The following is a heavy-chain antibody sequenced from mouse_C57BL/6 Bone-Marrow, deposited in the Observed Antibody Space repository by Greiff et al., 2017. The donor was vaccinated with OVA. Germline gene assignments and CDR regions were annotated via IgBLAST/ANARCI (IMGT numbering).Heavy chain of an antibody. V-gene: IGHV1-61*01. CDR3: ARSYDYDY. Sequence: QVQLQQPGAELMRPGSSVKLSCKASGYTFTSYWMDWVKQRPGQGLEWIGNIYPSDSETHYNQKFKDKATLTVDKSSSTAYMQLSSLTSEDSAVYYCARSYDYDYWGQGTTLTVSS. D-gene: IGHD2-4*01. CDR1: GYTFTSYW. CDR2: IYPSDSET. J-gene: IGHJ2*01.